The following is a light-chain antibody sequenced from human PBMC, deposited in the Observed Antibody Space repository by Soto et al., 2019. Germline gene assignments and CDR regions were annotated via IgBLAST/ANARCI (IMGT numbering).Light chain of an antibody. CDR1: QGISSY. Sequence: IQLTQSPSSLSASVGDRVTITCRASQGISSYLGWYQQKPGKAPNLLIYDASTLHSGVPSRFSGGGSGTDFTLTISSLQPEDFATYYCQKYNSAPRTFGQGTKVEIK. CDR2: DAS. V-gene: IGKV1-9*01. CDR3: QKYNSAPRT. J-gene: IGKJ1*01.